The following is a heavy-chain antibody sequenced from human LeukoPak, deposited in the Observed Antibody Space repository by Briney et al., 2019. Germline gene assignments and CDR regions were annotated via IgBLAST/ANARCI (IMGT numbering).Heavy chain of an antibody. J-gene: IGHJ5*02. CDR3: ARHDHDSSGPNWFDP. CDR1: GGSVSSGGYY. CDR2: IYYSGST. D-gene: IGHD3-22*01. Sequence: SETLSLTCTVSGGSVSSGGYYWSWIRQHPGKGLEWIGYIYYSGSTYYNPSLKSRVTISVDTSKNQFSLKLSSVTAADTAVYYCARHDHDSSGPNWFDPWGQGTLVTVSS. V-gene: IGHV4-31*03.